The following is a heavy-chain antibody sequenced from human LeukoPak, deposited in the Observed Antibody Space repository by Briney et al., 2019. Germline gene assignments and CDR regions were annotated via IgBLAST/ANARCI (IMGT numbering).Heavy chain of an antibody. Sequence: PGGSLRLSCAASGFTFSNYGLHWVRQAPGKGLEWVAVIWDDGSNKYHADSVKGRFTISRDNSRNTLYLQMDSLRAEDTAVYYCARWGSSSIDYWGQGTLVTVSS. CDR1: GFTFSNYG. V-gene: IGHV3-33*01. CDR2: IWDDGSNK. CDR3: ARWGSSSIDY. D-gene: IGHD6-6*01. J-gene: IGHJ4*02.